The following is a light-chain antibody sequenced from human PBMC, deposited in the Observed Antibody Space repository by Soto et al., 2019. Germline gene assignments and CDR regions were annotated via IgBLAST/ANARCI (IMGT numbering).Light chain of an antibody. J-gene: IGKJ2*01. CDR3: QQYGRSPPFA. V-gene: IGKV3-20*01. Sequence: EIVLTQSPGTLSLSPGERATLSCRASQSVSSNYIAWYQQNPGQAPRLLIYGASTRATGIPDRFSGSGSGTDFTLTISRVEPEDFAVYFCQQYGRSPPFAFGQGTKVEIK. CDR2: GAS. CDR1: QSVSSNY.